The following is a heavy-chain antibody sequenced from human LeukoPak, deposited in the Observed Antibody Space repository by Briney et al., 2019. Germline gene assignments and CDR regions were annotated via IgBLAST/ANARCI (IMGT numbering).Heavy chain of an antibody. CDR3: ARGVEMATIALFDY. Sequence: GGSLRLSCAASGFTFSSYAMHWVRQAPGKGLEWVAVISYDGSNKYYADSVKGRFTISRDNSKNTLYLQMNSLRAEDTAVYYCARGVEMATIALFDYWGQGSLVIVSS. J-gene: IGHJ4*02. V-gene: IGHV3-30-3*01. D-gene: IGHD5-24*01. CDR1: GFTFSSYA. CDR2: ISYDGSNK.